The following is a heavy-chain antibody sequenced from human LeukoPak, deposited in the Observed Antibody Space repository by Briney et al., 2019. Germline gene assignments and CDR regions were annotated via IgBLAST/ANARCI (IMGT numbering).Heavy chain of an antibody. J-gene: IGHJ4*02. D-gene: IGHD4-11*01. Sequence: GGSLRLSCAASGFTFSSYEMNWVRQAPGKGLEWVSYISSSGSTIYYADSVKGRFTISRDNAKNSLYLQMNSLRAEDTAVYYCARNYDYSEYFDYWGRGTLVTVSS. CDR1: GFTFSSYE. CDR2: ISSSGSTI. V-gene: IGHV3-48*03. CDR3: ARNYDYSEYFDY.